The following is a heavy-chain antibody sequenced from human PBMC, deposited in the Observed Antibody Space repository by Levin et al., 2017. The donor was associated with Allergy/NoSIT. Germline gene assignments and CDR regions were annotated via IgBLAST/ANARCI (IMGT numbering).Heavy chain of an antibody. CDR2: ICYDGTND. J-gene: IGHJ5*02. D-gene: IGHD3-16*01. Sequence: RTGGSLRLSCAASGFTFSNYAMHWVRQAPGKGLEWVAIICYDGTNDYYADSVKGRFTISRDNSQNTLYLQMNSLRADDTAVSYCSRENDNVWGTGWFDQWGQGTLVTVYS. CDR1: GFTFSNYA. CDR3: SRENDNVWGTGWFDQ. V-gene: IGHV3-33*01.